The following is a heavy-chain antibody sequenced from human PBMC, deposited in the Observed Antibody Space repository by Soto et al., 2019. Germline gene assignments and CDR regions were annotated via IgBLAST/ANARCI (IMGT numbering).Heavy chain of an antibody. V-gene: IGHV4-34*01. CDR2: INHTGGT. CDR1: GGSVNGYY. CDR3: ATRITVFGLLIPPFDP. J-gene: IGHJ5*02. D-gene: IGHD3-3*01. Sequence: SEDLSLTCAVYGGSVNGYYWNWIRQPPGKGLEWIGEINHTGGTHHNPSLKSPVTMSVDTSKNQFSLRLSSVTAADTAIYYSATRITVFGLLIPPFDPWGQEPRSPSPQ.